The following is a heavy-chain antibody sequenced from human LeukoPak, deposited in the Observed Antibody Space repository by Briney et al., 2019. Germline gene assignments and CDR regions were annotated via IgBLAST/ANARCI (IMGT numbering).Heavy chain of an antibody. CDR1: GYTLTGYY. CDR2: IKPNSGGT. J-gene: IGHJ4*02. V-gene: IGHV1-2*02. D-gene: IGHD3-3*01. Sequence: GGSVNVSCKASGYTLTGYYMHWVRQAAGHGLEWVGWIKPNSGGTNYAQKFQGRATLTRETSISTAYLEVSRLRSDDTAVYFCARDRDFFQYDFDDWGQGTLVPVSS. CDR3: ARDRDFFQYDFDD.